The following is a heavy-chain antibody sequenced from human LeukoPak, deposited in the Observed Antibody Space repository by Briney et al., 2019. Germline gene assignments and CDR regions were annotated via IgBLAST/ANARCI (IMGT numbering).Heavy chain of an antibody. CDR2: IYYSGST. J-gene: IGHJ4*02. CDR3: ARVHLFISSWYGIDY. CDR1: GGSISIYY. Sequence: SETLSLTCTVSGGSISIYYWSWIRQPPGKGLEWIGYIYYSGSTNYNPSLKSRVTMSVDTSKNQFSLKLSSVTAADTALYYCARVHLFISSWYGIDYWGQGTPVTVSS. D-gene: IGHD6-13*01. V-gene: IGHV4-59*01.